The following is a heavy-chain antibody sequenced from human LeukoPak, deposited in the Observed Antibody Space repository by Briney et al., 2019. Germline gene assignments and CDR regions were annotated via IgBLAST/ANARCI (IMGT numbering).Heavy chain of an antibody. V-gene: IGHV4-34*01. J-gene: IGHJ3*02. CDR2: INHSGST. CDR3: ARGRYYDSSGYRDAFDI. CDR1: GGSFSGYY. Sequence: PSETLSLTCAVYGGSFSGYYWSWIRQPPGKGLEWIGEINHSGSTNYNPSLKSRVTISVDTSKNQFSLKLSSVTAADTAVYYCARGRYYDSSGYRDAFDIWGQGTMVTVSS. D-gene: IGHD3-22*01.